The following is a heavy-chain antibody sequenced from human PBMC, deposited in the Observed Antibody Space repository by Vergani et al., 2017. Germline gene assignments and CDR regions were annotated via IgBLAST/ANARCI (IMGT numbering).Heavy chain of an antibody. CDR1: GYTFTGYY. CDR2: INPNSGGT. D-gene: IGHD2-21*01. V-gene: IGHV1-2*02. CDR3: ARDAGRLRGEDY. Sequence: QVQLVESGGGLVQPGASVKVSCKASGYTFTGYYMHWVRQAPGQGLEWMGWINPNSGGTNYAQKFQGRVTMTRDTSISTAYMELSRLRSDDTAVYYCARDAGRLRGEDYWGQGTLVTVSS. J-gene: IGHJ4*02.